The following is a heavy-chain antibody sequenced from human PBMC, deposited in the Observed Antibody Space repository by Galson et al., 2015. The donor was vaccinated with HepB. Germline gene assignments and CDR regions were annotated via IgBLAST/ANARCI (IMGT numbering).Heavy chain of an antibody. D-gene: IGHD3-3*01. Sequence: SVKVSCKASGGTFSSYAISWVRQAPGQGLEWMGGIIPIFGTANYAQKFQGRVTITADESTSTAYMELSSLRSEDTAVYYCARCSSSPQVPSYDFWSGYSYYYYGMDVWGQGTTVTVPS. J-gene: IGHJ6*02. V-gene: IGHV1-69*13. CDR1: GGTFSSYA. CDR2: IIPIFGTA. CDR3: ARCSSSPQVPSYDFWSGYSYYYYGMDV.